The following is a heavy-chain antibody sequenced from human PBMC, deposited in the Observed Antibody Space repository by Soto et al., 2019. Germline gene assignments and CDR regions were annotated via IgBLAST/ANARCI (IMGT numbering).Heavy chain of an antibody. V-gene: IGHV3-33*01. CDR2: IWYDGSNK. CDR1: GFTFSSYG. D-gene: IGHD2-2*01. J-gene: IGHJ6*02. CDR3: AREVIVVVPAAIPSNEYGMDV. Sequence: GGSLRLSCAASGFTFSSYGMHWVRQAPGKGLEWVAVIWYDGSNKYYADSVKGRFTISRDNSKNTLYLQMNSLRAEDAAVYYCAREVIVVVPAAIPSNEYGMDVWGQGTTVTVS.